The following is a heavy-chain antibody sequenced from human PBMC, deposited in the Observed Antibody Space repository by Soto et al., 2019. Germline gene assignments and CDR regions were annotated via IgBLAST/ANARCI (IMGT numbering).Heavy chain of an antibody. CDR2: IKQDGSEK. CDR1: GFTFSSYW. V-gene: IGHV3-7*01. D-gene: IGHD5-12*01. Sequence: GRSLRLSCAASGFTFSSYWMSWVRQAPGKGLEWVANIKQDGSEKYYVDSVKGRFTISRDNAKNSLYLQMNSLRAEDTAVYYCARARWLRFEVWFDPWGQGTLVTVSS. CDR3: ARARWLRFEVWFDP. J-gene: IGHJ5*02.